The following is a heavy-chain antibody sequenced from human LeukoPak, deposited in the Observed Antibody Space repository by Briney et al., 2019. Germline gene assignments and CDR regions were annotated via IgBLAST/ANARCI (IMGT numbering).Heavy chain of an antibody. D-gene: IGHD3-22*01. Sequence: PGGSLRLSCAASTFSVSTNYMSWVRQAPGKGLEWISVLYSSGYTKYADSVRGRFSISRDNSENTLSLQMNSLRAEDTAVYYCARDNDYYDLHYWGQGTLVTVSS. J-gene: IGHJ4*02. CDR2: LYSSGYT. CDR3: ARDNDYYDLHY. CDR1: TFSVSTNY. V-gene: IGHV3-66*01.